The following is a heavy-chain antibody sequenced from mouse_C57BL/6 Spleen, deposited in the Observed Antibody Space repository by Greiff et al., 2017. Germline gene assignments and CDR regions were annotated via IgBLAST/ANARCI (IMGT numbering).Heavy chain of an antibody. J-gene: IGHJ2*01. V-gene: IGHV5-17*01. CDR3: ARGGDYYFDY. CDR2: ISSGSSTI. Sequence: EVQRVESGGGLVKPGGSLKLSCAASGFTFSDYGMHWVRQAPEKGLEWVAYISSGSSTIYYADTVKGRFTISRDNAKNTLFLQMTRLRSEDTAMYYCARGGDYYFDYWGQGTTLTVSS. CDR1: GFTFSDYG.